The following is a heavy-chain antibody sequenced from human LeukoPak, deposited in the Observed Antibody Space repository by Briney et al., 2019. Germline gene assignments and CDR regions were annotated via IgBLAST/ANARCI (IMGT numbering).Heavy chain of an antibody. CDR2: ISSSSSYI. CDR1: GFTFSSYS. CDR3: ARALGFLEWLLDFDY. V-gene: IGHV3-21*01. Sequence: GGSLRLSCAASGFTFSSYSMNWVRQAPGKGLEWVSSISSSSSYIYYADSVKGRFTISRDDAKNSLYLQMNSLRAEDTAVYYCARALGFLEWLLDFDYWGQGTLVTVSS. J-gene: IGHJ4*02. D-gene: IGHD3-3*01.